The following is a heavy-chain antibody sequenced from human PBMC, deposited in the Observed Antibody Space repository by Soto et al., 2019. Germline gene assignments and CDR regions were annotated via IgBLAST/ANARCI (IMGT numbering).Heavy chain of an antibody. D-gene: IGHD2-2*01. Sequence: WGSLRLSCAASGFSFSNAWINWVRQAPGKGLEWVGRIKSKTDGGTTDYAAPVKGRFAISRDDSKNMVYLQMNSLKTEDTAVYYCTKDSYATIIVVRFDYWGHGTLVTVSS. V-gene: IGHV3-15*07. J-gene: IGHJ4*01. CDR3: TKDSYATIIVVRFDY. CDR1: GFSFSNAW. CDR2: IKSKTDGGTT.